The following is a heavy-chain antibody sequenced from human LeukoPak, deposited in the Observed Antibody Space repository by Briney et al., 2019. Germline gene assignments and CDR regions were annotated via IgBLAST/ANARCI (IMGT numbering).Heavy chain of an antibody. Sequence: GGSLRLSCAASGVTFSSYVMNWGRQAPGKGVEWGSYISSGISTIYYADSVKGRFTISRDNAKNSLYLQMNSLRDEDTAVYYCVALPYRSGWHEGNYWGQGTLVTVSP. D-gene: IGHD6-19*01. CDR3: VALPYRSGWHEGNY. CDR2: ISSGISTI. V-gene: IGHV3-48*02. CDR1: GVTFSSYV. J-gene: IGHJ4*02.